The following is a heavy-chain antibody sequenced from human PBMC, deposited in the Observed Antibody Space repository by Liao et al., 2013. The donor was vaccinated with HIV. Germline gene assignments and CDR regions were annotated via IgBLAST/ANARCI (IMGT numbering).Heavy chain of an antibody. CDR2: IYSSGST. J-gene: IGHJ3*01. V-gene: IGHV4-61*02. D-gene: IGHD2-2*02. CDR3: ARGPTYTSSSGGTFDL. CDR1: GGSITIGSYF. Sequence: QVQLQESGPGLVKPSETLSLNCSVSGGSITIGSYFWTWIRQPAGKAPEWIGRIYSSGSTNSGTTGRTDYNPSLKSRVTISADTSKNQFSLTLTSVTSADTAVYFCARGPTYTSSSGGTFDLWGQGKLVTVSS.